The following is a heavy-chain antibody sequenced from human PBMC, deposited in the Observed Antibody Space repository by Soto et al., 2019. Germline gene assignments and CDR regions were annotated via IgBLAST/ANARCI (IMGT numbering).Heavy chain of an antibody. V-gene: IGHV1-69*06. D-gene: IGHD6-19*01. CDR3: ARAGPVAGNHAFDI. Sequence: QVQLVQSGAEVKKPGSSVKVSCKASGGSFSSYAISWVRQAPVQGLEWMGGIIPIFGTATYAQKFQGRVTIIADKSTSTAYMELSSLRYDDTAVYYCARAGPVAGNHAFDIWGQGTLVTVSS. CDR1: GGSFSSYA. J-gene: IGHJ3*02. CDR2: IIPIFGTA.